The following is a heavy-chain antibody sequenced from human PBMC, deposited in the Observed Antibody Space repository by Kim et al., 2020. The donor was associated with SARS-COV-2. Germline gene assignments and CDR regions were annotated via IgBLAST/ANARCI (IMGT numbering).Heavy chain of an antibody. CDR1: GGSVSSYY. CDR2: IYYSGST. Sequence: SETLSLTCTVSGGSVSSYYWSWIRQPPGKGLEWIGYIYYSGSTNYNPSLKSRVTISVDTSKNQFSLKLSSVTAADTAVYYCARYRKDGIVATRGDAFDIWGQGTMVTVSS. V-gene: IGHV4-59*02. J-gene: IGHJ3*02. D-gene: IGHD5-12*01. CDR3: ARYRKDGIVATRGDAFDI.